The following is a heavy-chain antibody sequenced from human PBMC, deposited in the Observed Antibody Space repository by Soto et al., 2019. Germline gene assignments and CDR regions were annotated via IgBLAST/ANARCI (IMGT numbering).Heavy chain of an antibody. J-gene: IGHJ4*02. Sequence: PGGSLRLSCAASGFTFSSYAMSWVRQAPGKGLEWVSGISGSGGHTYYADSVKGRFTISRDNSKNTLYLQMNSLRAEDTAVYYWAKGGEGGGLYCGGDCYYFDYWGQGTLVTVSS. CDR3: AKGGEGGGLYCGGDCYYFDY. CDR1: GFTFSSYA. D-gene: IGHD2-21*02. CDR2: ISGSGGHT. V-gene: IGHV3-23*01.